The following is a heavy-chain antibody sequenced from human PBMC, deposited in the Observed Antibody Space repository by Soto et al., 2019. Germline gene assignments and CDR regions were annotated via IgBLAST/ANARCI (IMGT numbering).Heavy chain of an antibody. CDR1: GFTFGDYA. J-gene: IGHJ4*02. CDR2: IRSKAYGGTT. CDR3: TKVRADYYDGSGPNY. V-gene: IGHV3-49*03. Sequence: GGSLRLSCTASGFTFGDYAMSWFRQAPGEGLEWVGFIRSKAYGGTTEYAASVKGRFTISRDDSKSIAYLQMNSLKTEDTAVYYCTKVRADYYDGSGPNYWGQGTLVTVSS. D-gene: IGHD3-22*01.